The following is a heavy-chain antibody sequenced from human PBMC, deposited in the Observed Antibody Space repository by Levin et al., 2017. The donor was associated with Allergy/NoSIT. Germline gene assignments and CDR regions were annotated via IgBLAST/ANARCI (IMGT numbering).Heavy chain of an antibody. CDR3: AREKGRYSSSWYVYGYARSSGAFDY. J-gene: IGHJ4*02. Sequence: SQTLSLTCAVYGGSFSGYYWSWIRQPPGKGLEWIGEINHSGSTNYNPSLKSRVTISVDTSKNQFSLKLSSVTAADTAVYYCAREKGRYSSSWYVYGYARSSGAFDYWGQGTLVTVSS. V-gene: IGHV4-34*01. D-gene: IGHD6-13*01. CDR2: INHSGST. CDR1: GGSFSGYY.